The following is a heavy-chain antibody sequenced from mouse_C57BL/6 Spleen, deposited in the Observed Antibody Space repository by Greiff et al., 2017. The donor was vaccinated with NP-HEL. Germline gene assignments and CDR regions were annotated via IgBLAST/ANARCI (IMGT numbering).Heavy chain of an antibody. CDR2: IDPSDSYT. J-gene: IGHJ2*01. Sequence: QVQLQQPGAELVRPGTSVKLSCKASGYTFTSYWMHWVKQRPGQDLEWIGVIDPSDSYTNYNQKFKGKATLTVDTSSSTAYMQLSSLTSEDSAVYYCARKEYDYDGGYFDYWGQGTTLTVSS. CDR3: ARKEYDYDGGYFDY. V-gene: IGHV1-59*01. D-gene: IGHD2-4*01. CDR1: GYTFTSYW.